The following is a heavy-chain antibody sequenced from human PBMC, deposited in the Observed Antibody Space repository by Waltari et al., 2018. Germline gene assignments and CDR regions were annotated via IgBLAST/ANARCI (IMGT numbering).Heavy chain of an antibody. CDR3: ARGSGSYADDAFDV. CDR1: GFTFNSYA. V-gene: IGHV3-33*01. J-gene: IGHJ3*01. CDR2: RWYEGSEK. D-gene: IGHD6-19*01. Sequence: QVQLVESGGGVVQPGRSLRLSCAASGFTFNSYAMHWVRQGPGKGLGWVAGRWYEGSEKYYVDSLKGRVTIARDNSRNTLSLQMNSLRAEDTALYYCARGSGSYADDAFDVWGQGTMVTVSS.